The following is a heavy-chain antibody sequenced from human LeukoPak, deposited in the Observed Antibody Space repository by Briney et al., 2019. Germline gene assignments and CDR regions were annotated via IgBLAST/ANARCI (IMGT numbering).Heavy chain of an antibody. CDR1: GFTFSSYA. V-gene: IGHV3-23*01. Sequence: GGSLRLSCAASGFTFSSYAMSWVRQAPGKGLEWVSAISGSGGSTYYADSVKGRFTISRDNSKNTLYLQMNSLRAEDTAVYYCAKHGGKYSGSYSDYWGQGTLVTVSS. J-gene: IGHJ4*02. CDR2: ISGSGGST. D-gene: IGHD1-26*01. CDR3: AKHGGKYSGSYSDY.